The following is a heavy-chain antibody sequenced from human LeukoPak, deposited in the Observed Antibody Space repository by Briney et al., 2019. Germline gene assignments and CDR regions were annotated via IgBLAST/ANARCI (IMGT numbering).Heavy chain of an antibody. Sequence: GGSLRLSCAAAGFTFSSYGMHWVRQAPGKGLEWVAVISYDGSNKYYADSVKGRFTISRDNSKNTLYLQMNSLRAEDTAVYYCAKTGPRGLYYFDYWGQGTLVTVSS. V-gene: IGHV3-30*18. CDR3: AKTGPRGLYYFDY. CDR2: ISYDGSNK. CDR1: GFTFSSYG. J-gene: IGHJ4*02.